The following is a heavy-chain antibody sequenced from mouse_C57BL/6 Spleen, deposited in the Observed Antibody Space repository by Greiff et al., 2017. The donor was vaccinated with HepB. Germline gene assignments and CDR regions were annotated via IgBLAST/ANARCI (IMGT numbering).Heavy chain of an antibody. Sequence: EVKLMESGGGLVKPGGSLKLSCAASGFTFSDYGMHWVRQAPEKGLEWVAYISSGSSTIYYADTVKGRFTISRDNAKNTLFLQMTSLRSEDTAMYYCARNWDRGFAYWGQGTLVTVSA. CDR3: ARNWDRGFAY. CDR1: GFTFSDYG. D-gene: IGHD4-1*01. V-gene: IGHV5-17*01. CDR2: ISSGSSTI. J-gene: IGHJ3*01.